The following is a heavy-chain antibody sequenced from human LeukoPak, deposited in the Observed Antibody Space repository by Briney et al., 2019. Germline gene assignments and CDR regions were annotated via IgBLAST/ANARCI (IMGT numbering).Heavy chain of an antibody. CDR1: GFTFSSYA. CDR2: ISYDGSNK. CDR3: ARDRGFYYYYGMDV. J-gene: IGHJ6*02. Sequence: GGSLRLSCAASGFTFSSYAMHWVRQAPGKGLEWVAVISYDGSNKYYADSVKGRFTISRGNSKNTLYLQMNSLRAEDTAVYYCARDRGFYYYYGMDVWGQGTTVTVSS. V-gene: IGHV3-30-3*01.